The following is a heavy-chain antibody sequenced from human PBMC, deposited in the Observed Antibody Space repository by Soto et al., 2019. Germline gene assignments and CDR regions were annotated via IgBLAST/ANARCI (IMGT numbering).Heavy chain of an antibody. D-gene: IGHD6-13*01. CDR2: IYYSGST. CDR3: GSAPRQPGYTSSGVFAS. Sequence: QVQLQESGPGLVKPSQTLSLICTVSGGSINSGGYYWSWIRQHPGKGLEWIGYIYYSGSTYYNPSFRSRFTLHAGASENQFSRTLSPVAAADRAVYFWGSAPRQPGYTSSGVFASGAQEPLVTFSS. J-gene: IGHJ5*01. V-gene: IGHV4-31*03. CDR1: GGSINSGGYY.